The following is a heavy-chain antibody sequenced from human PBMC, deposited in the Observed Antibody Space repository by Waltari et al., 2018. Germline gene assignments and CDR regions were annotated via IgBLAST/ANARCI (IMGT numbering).Heavy chain of an antibody. CDR3: AKEKSGVLGTNDY. Sequence: EVQLLESGGGLVQPGGSLRLSCAASGFTFSRYAMRWVRQAPGKGLEWGASISGSGGSTYYADSVKGRFTISRDNSKNTLYLQMNSLRAEDTAVYYCAKEKSGVLGTNDYWGQGTLVTVSS. CDR1: GFTFSRYA. J-gene: IGHJ4*02. CDR2: ISGSGGST. V-gene: IGHV3-23*01. D-gene: IGHD2-8*01.